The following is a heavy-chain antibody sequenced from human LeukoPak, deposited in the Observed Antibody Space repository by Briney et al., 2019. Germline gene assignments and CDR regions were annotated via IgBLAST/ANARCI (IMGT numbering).Heavy chain of an antibody. D-gene: IGHD2/OR15-2a*01. Sequence: VTLFCSASGFTLSNHWMNCLRQPPGKAPEWVAIIKKDGSEKYYVDSVKGRFTISRDNAKNSLYLQMNSLRADDTAVYFCAGGAGFLIDYWGQGALVTVSS. CDR1: GFTLSNHW. CDR3: AGGAGFLIDY. J-gene: IGHJ4*02. V-gene: IGHV3-7*01. CDR2: IKKDGSEK.